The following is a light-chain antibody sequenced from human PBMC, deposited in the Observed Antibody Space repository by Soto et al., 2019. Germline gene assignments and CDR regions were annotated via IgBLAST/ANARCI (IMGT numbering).Light chain of an antibody. J-gene: IGKJ4*01. CDR1: QSINSY. Sequence: DIQMTQSPSTLSASVGDRVTITCRASQSINSYLAWYQQRPGKAHQLLIYAASIFQSGVTSGFSGSGSGTDFTLTISSLQPEDCATNFCQQCYSSTLTFGGGTKVDI. V-gene: IGKV1-39*01. CDR2: AAS. CDR3: QQCYSSTLT.